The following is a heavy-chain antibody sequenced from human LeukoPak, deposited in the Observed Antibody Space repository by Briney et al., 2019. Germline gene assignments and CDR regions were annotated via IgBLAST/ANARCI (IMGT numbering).Heavy chain of an antibody. V-gene: IGHV1-46*01. D-gene: IGHD6-19*01. J-gene: IGHJ4*02. CDR2: INPSGGST. Sequence: ASVKVSCKASGYTFTSYYMHWVRQAPGQGLEWMGIINPSGGSTSYAQKFQGRVTMTRDTSTSTVYMELSSLRSEDTAVYYCARVAYSSGLFAVYFDYWGQGTLVTVSS. CDR1: GYTFTSYY. CDR3: ARVAYSSGLFAVYFDY.